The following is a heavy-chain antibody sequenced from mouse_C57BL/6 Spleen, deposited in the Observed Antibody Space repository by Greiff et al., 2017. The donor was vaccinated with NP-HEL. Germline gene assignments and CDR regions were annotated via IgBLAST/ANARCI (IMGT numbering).Heavy chain of an antibody. CDR2: IYPGDGDT. J-gene: IGHJ1*03. CDR3: ARSGGSHWYFDV. V-gene: IGHV1-82*01. CDR1: GYAFSSSW. Sequence: VQLQQSGPELVKPGASVKISCKASGYAFSSSWMNWVKQRPGKGLEWIGRIYPGDGDTNYNGKFKGKATLTADKSSSTAYMQLSSLTSEDSAVYCCARSGGSHWYFDVWGTGTTVTVSS. D-gene: IGHD1-1*01.